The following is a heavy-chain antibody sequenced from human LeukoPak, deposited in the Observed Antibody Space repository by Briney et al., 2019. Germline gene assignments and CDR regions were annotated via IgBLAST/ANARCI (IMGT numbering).Heavy chain of an antibody. D-gene: IGHD3-10*01. CDR2: IRYDGSNK. CDR1: GFTFSSYG. J-gene: IGHJ6*03. CDR3: AKDGLKNYYGSGREYYYYYMDV. V-gene: IGHV3-30*02. Sequence: PGGSLRLSCAASGFTFSSYGMHWVRQAPGKGLEWVAFIRYDGSNKYYADSVKGRFTISRDNSKNTLYLQMNSLRAEDTAVYYCAKDGLKNYYGSGREYYYYYMDVWGKGTTVTISS.